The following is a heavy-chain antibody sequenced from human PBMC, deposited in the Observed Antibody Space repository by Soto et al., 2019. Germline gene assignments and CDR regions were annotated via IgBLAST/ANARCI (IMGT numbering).Heavy chain of an antibody. J-gene: IGHJ5*02. V-gene: IGHV3-30-3*01. CDR1: RFTLSSYA. Sequence: PGGSLRLSCAASRFTLSSYAMHWVRQAPGKGLEWVAVISYDGSNKYYADSGKGRFTISRDSSKNTLYLQMNSLRAEDTAVYYCARDRVPAAIRHNWFDPWGQGTLVTVSS. CDR2: ISYDGSNK. CDR3: ARDRVPAAIRHNWFDP. D-gene: IGHD2-2*02.